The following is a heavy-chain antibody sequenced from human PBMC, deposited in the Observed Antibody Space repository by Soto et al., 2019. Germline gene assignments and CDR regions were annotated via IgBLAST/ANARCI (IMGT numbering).Heavy chain of an antibody. CDR3: ARVRRANPDFFYYGMDV. CDR2: INPGDSDT. CDR1: GYSFTNYW. D-gene: IGHD3-3*01. V-gene: IGHV5-51*01. J-gene: IGHJ6*02. Sequence: GESLKISCQGSGYSFTNYWIGWVRQMPGKGLEWMGIINPGDSDTRYSPSFQGQVIISADKSISTAYLQWSTLKASDTAMYYCARVRRANPDFFYYGMDVWGQGTTVTVSS.